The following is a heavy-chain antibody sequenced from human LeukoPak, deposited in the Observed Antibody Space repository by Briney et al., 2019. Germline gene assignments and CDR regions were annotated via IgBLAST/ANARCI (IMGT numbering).Heavy chain of an antibody. Sequence: SETLSLPCAVYGGSFSGYYWSWIRQPPGKGLEWIGEINHSGSTNYNPSLKSRVTISVDTSKNQFSLKLSSVTAADTAVYYCARGPYCGGDCYSHLDYWGQGTLVTVSS. J-gene: IGHJ4*02. D-gene: IGHD2-21*02. V-gene: IGHV4-34*01. CDR1: GGSFSGYY. CDR2: INHSGST. CDR3: ARGPYCGGDCYSHLDY.